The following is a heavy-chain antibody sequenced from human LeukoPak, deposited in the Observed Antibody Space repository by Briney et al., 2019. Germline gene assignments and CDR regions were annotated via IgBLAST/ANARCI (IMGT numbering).Heavy chain of an antibody. Sequence: GGSLRLSCAASGFTFSNAWMSWVRQAPGKGLEWVGRIKNKTDGGTTDYAAPVKGRFTISRDDSKNTLYLQMNSLKTEDTAVYYCTTDRRTWGQGTLVTVSS. CDR3: TTDRRT. V-gene: IGHV3-15*01. CDR2: IKNKTDGGTT. J-gene: IGHJ5*02. CDR1: GFTFSNAW.